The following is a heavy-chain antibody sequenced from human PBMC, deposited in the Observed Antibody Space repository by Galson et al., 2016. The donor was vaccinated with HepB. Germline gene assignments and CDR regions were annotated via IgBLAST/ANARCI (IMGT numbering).Heavy chain of an antibody. CDR2: ISYDGTKT. CDR3: AKMPDAVVEPATFDY. CDR1: GFGFRSYG. J-gene: IGHJ4*02. Sequence: SLRLSCAAPGFGFRSYGMHWVRQAPGKGLEGVAGISYDGTKTYYADSAKARFSISRDNFSDTLYLHMNSLRAEDTAVYYCAKMPDAVVEPATFDYWGQGTLGTVSS. D-gene: IGHD2-2*01. V-gene: IGHV3-30*18.